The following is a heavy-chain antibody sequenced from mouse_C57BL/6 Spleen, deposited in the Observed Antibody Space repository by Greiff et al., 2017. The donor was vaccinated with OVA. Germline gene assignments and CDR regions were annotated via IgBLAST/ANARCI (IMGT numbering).Heavy chain of an antibody. Sequence: QVQLKESGAELARPGASVKLSCKASGYTFTSYGISWVKQRTGQGLEWIGEIYPRSGNTYYNEKFKGKATLTADKSSSTAYMELRSLTSEDSAVYFCAREATVVALYAMDYWGQGTSVTVSS. CDR1: GYTFTSYG. D-gene: IGHD1-1*01. CDR3: AREATVVALYAMDY. V-gene: IGHV1-81*01. CDR2: IYPRSGNT. J-gene: IGHJ4*01.